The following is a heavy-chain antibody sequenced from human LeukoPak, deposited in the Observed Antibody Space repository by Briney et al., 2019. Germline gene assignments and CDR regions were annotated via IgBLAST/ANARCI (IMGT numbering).Heavy chain of an antibody. Sequence: PGGSLRLSCAASGFTVSSNYMSWVRQAPGKGLEWVSAISGSGGSTYYADSVKGRFTISRDNSKNTLYLQMNSLRAEDTAVYYCAKDHANTPVVTNWGQGILVSVSS. J-gene: IGHJ4*02. CDR1: GFTVSSNY. CDR3: AKDHANTPVVTN. V-gene: IGHV3-23*01. D-gene: IGHD2-21*02. CDR2: ISGSGGST.